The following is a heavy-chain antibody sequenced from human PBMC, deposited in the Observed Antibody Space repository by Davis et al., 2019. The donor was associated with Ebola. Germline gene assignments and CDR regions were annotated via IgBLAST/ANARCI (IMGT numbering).Heavy chain of an antibody. D-gene: IGHD3-22*01. CDR2: IYYNGNT. J-gene: IGHJ4*02. Sequence: MPGGSLRLSCTVSGGSISTYYWTWIRQPPGKGLEWIGYIYYNGNTNYNPSLKSRVTISVDTSKNQFSLKLTSVTAADTAVYYCARYDGSGQIYFDYWGRGTLVTVSS. CDR3: ARYDGSGQIYFDY. V-gene: IGHV4-59*08. CDR1: GGSISTYY.